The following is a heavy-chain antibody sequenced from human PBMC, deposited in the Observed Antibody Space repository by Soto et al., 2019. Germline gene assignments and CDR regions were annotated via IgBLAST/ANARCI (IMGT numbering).Heavy chain of an antibody. Sequence: QVQLVQSGAEVKKPGASVKVSCRASGFPFSSYYMHWVRQAPGQGLEWVAMISPRGTTTLYAESFQGRVTVTRDTSTSTVFMEVGSLRSDDTAIYYCARGHATDLYWYFDVWGRGTLVNVSS. D-gene: IGHD3-16*01. CDR2: ISPRGTTT. V-gene: IGHV1-46*01. J-gene: IGHJ2*01. CDR1: GFPFSSYY. CDR3: ARGHATDLYWYFDV.